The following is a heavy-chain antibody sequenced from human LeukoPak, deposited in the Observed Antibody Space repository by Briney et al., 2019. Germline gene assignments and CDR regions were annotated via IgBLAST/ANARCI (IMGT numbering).Heavy chain of an antibody. J-gene: IGHJ3*02. CDR3: AKGGYFAFET. CDR1: GFTFSTYD. D-gene: IGHD2-2*03. V-gene: IGHV3-23*01. CDR2: INRSGRT. Sequence: GGSLRLSCAASGFTFSTYDMQWVRQAPGKGLEWVSGINRSGRTYYTDSVKGRFTISRDNSKNTLYLQMNSLRAEDTAVYYCAKGGYFAFETWGQGTMVAVPS.